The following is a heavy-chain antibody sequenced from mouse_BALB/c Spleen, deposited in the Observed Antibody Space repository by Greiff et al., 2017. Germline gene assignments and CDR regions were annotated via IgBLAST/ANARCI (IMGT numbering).Heavy chain of an antibody. CDR3: ASAGDYGSSSWFAY. Sequence: VQLQQSGAELVKPGASVKLSCKASGYTFTSYDINWVRQRPEQGLEWIGWIFPGDGSTKYNEKFKGKATLTTDKSSSTAYMQLSRLTSEDSAVYFCASAGDYGSSSWFAYWGQGTLVTVSA. CDR1: GYTFTSYD. V-gene: IGHV1-85*01. J-gene: IGHJ3*01. CDR2: IFPGDGST. D-gene: IGHD1-1*01.